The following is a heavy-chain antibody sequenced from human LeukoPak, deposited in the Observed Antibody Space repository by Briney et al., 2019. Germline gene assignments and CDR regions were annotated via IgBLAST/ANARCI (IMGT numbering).Heavy chain of an antibody. D-gene: IGHD3-3*02. CDR2: ISWNSGSI. V-gene: IGHV3-9*01. J-gene: IGHJ4*02. CDR3: AKDKRPLTRVQAFSN. Sequence: GGSLRLSCAASGFTFDDYAMHWVRQAPGKGLEWVSGISWNSGSIGYADSVKGRFTISRDNAKNSLYLQMNSLRAEDTALYYCAKDKRPLTRVQAFSNWGQGTLVTVSS. CDR1: GFTFDDYA.